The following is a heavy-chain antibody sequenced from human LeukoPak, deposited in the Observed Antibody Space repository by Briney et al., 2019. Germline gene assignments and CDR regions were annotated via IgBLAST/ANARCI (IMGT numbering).Heavy chain of an antibody. CDR2: IYTSGST. CDR3: ARVGRASILGFLTGIFYFDY. Sequence: PSETLSLTCTVSGGSISSGSYYWSWIRQPAGKGLEWIGRIYTSGSTNYNPSLKSRVTISVDTSKNQFSLNLTSVTAADTAVYYCARVGRASILGFLTGIFYFDYWGQGTLVTVSS. J-gene: IGHJ4*02. D-gene: IGHD3-3*01. CDR1: GGSISSGSYY. V-gene: IGHV4-61*02.